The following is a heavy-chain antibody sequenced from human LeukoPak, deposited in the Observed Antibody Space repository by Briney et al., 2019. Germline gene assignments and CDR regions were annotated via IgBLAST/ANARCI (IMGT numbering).Heavy chain of an antibody. Sequence: GGSLRLSCAASGFTFSSYWMNWVRQAPGKGLVWVSRIASDGSSTTYADSVKGRFTISRDNAKNSLYLQMNSLRAEDTAVYYCARRRYNWNAIDYWGQGTTVTVSS. CDR1: GFTFSSYW. J-gene: IGHJ4*03. CDR3: ARRRYNWNAIDY. CDR2: IASDGSST. V-gene: IGHV3-74*01. D-gene: IGHD1-20*01.